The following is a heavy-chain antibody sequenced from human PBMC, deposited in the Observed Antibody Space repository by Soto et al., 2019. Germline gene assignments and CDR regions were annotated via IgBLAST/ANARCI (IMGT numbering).Heavy chain of an antibody. Sequence: EVQLLESGGGLVQPGGSLRLSCAASGFTFSNYAMSWVRQAPGKGLEWVSAISGSGGSTYYADSVKGRFTISRDNSKNTLYLQMNSLRAEDTAVYYCAKVGFDCSSTSCYVFDYWGQGTLVTVSS. J-gene: IGHJ4*02. CDR2: ISGSGGST. V-gene: IGHV3-23*01. CDR3: AKVGFDCSSTSCYVFDY. D-gene: IGHD2-2*01. CDR1: GFTFSNYA.